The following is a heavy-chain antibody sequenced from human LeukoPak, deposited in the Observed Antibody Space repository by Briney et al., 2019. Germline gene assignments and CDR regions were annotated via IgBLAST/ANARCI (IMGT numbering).Heavy chain of an antibody. CDR2: INHSGST. Sequence: SETLSLTCAVYGGSFSGYYWSWIRQPPGKGLEWIGEINHSGSTNYNPSLKSRVTISVDTSKNQFSLKLSSVTAADTAVYYCARGIYKYYDYVWGSYRHEYYFDYWGQGTLVAVSS. CDR1: GGSFSGYY. CDR3: ARGIYKYYDYVWGSYRHEYYFDY. J-gene: IGHJ4*02. V-gene: IGHV4-34*01. D-gene: IGHD3-16*02.